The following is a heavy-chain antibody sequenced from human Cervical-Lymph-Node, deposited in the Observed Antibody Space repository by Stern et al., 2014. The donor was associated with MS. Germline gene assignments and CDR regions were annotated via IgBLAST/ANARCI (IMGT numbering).Heavy chain of an antibody. J-gene: IGHJ6*02. CDR1: GFSLSTSGVG. V-gene: IGHV2-5*02. CDR2: IYWDDDK. Sequence: QVTLRESGPTLVKPTQTLTLTCTFSGFSLSTSGVGVGWIRQPPGKALEWLALIYWDDDKRYSPSLKSRLTITKDTSKNQVVLTMTNMDPVDTATYYCAHGGGYGDYVKGYYYGMDVWGQGTTVTVSS. D-gene: IGHD4-17*01. CDR3: AHGGGYGDYVKGYYYGMDV.